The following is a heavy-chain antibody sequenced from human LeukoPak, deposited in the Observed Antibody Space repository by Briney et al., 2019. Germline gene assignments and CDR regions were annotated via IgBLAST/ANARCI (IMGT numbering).Heavy chain of an antibody. V-gene: IGHV3-48*03. J-gene: IGHJ5*02. CDR1: GFTFSSYE. D-gene: IGHD3-9*01. CDR3: ARDLMRYFDSNDP. Sequence: GGSLRLSCAASGFTFSSYEMNWVRQAPGKGLEWVSYISSSGSTIYYADSVKGRLTISRDNAKNSLYLQMNSLRAEDTAVYYCARDLMRYFDSNDPWGQGTLVTVSS. CDR2: ISSSGSTI.